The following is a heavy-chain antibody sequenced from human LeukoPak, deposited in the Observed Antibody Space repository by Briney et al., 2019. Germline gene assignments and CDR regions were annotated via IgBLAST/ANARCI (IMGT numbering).Heavy chain of an antibody. J-gene: IGHJ4*02. CDR1: GGSISSGSYY. D-gene: IGHD3-3*01. CDR3: ARDKWSGFDY. CDR2: IYTSGSS. V-gene: IGHV4-61*02. Sequence: PSETLSLTCTVSGGSISSGSYYWSWIRQPAGKGLEWIGRIYTSGSSNYNPSLKSRVTISVDTSKNQVSLKLSSVTAADTAVYYCARDKWSGFDYWRQGTLVTVSS.